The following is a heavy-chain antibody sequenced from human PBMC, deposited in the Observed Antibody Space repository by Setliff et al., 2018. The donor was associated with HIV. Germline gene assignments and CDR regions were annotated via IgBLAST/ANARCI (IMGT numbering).Heavy chain of an antibody. J-gene: IGHJ5*02. CDR1: GYTFTSYA. CDR2: INTNTGNP. V-gene: IGHV7-4-1*02. D-gene: IGHD4-17*01. Sequence: ASVKVSCKASGYTFTSYAMNWVRQAPGQGLEWMGWINTNTGNPTYAQGFTGRFVFSLDTSVSTAYLQISSLKADDTAVYYCARALYGDYGGDINWLDPWGQGTLVTVSS. CDR3: ARALYGDYGGDINWLDP.